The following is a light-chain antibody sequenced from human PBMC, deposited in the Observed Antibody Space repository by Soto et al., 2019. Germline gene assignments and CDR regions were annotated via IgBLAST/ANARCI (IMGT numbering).Light chain of an antibody. CDR3: TSYTSNNTYV. CDR2: DVS. Sequence: QSVLTQPASVSGSPGQAITISCSGTSSDVGAFNYVSCYQQHAGKAPQLMIYDVSNRPSVVSNRFSGYKSGNTASLTSSGRRAEDEADYYCTSYTSNNTYVFGTGTKLTVL. J-gene: IGLJ1*01. CDR1: SSDVGAFNY. V-gene: IGLV2-14*03.